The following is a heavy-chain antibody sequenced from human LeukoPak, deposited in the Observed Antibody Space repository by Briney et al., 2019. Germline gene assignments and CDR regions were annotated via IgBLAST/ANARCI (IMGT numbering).Heavy chain of an antibody. J-gene: IGHJ5*02. D-gene: IGHD3-10*01. CDR2: ISGYNGNT. CDR3: ARPNYPGGSGSYGGTNWFDP. Sequence: GASVKVSCKASGYTFTSYGISWVRQAPGQGLEWMGWISGYNGNTNYAQKLQGRVTMTTDTSTSTAYMELRSLRSDDTAVCYYARPNYPGGSGSYGGTNWFDPWGQGTLVTVSS. V-gene: IGHV1-18*01. CDR1: GYTFTSYG.